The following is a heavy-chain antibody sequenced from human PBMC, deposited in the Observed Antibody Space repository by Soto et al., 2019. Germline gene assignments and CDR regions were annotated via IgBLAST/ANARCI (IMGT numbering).Heavy chain of an antibody. CDR1: GGSFSGYY. J-gene: IGHJ6*02. Sequence: QVQLQQWGAGLLKPSETLSLTCAVYGGSFSGYYWSWIRQPPGKGLEWIGEINHSGSTNYNPSLKSRVTISVDTSKNQFHLNLISVTAAATAVYYCARARHYDSSRRPHYYYYYGMDVWGQGTTVTVSS. D-gene: IGHD3-22*01. CDR2: INHSGST. V-gene: IGHV4-34*01. CDR3: ARARHYDSSRRPHYYYYYGMDV.